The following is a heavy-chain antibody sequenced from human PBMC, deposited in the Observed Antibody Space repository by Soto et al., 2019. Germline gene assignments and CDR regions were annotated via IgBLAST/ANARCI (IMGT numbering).Heavy chain of an antibody. Sequence: PGESLKISCKGSGYSFTSYWIDWVRQMPGKGLEWMGIIYPGDSDTRYSPSFQGQVTISADKSISTAYLQWSSLKASDTAMYYCARRYYYGSGIYSHFDYWGQGTLVTVSS. CDR3: ARRYYYGSGIYSHFDY. CDR2: IYPGDSDT. CDR1: GYSFTSYW. D-gene: IGHD3-10*01. J-gene: IGHJ4*02. V-gene: IGHV5-51*01.